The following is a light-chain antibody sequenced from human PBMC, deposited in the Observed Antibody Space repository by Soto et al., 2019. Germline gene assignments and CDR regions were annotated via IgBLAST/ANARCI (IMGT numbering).Light chain of an antibody. V-gene: IGKV1-39*01. J-gene: IGKJ1*01. CDR2: AAS. CDR3: QQSHSTPWT. Sequence: DIQMTQSPSSLSASVGDRVTITCRASQSISSYLNWYQQKPGKAPNLLIHAASSLQSGVPSRFSGSGSGTDFTLTISSLQPGDLATYYCQQSHSTPWTLGQGTKVEIK. CDR1: QSISSY.